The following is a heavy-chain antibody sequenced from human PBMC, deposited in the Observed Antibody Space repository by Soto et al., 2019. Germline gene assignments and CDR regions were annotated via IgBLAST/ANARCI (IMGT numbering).Heavy chain of an antibody. CDR1: GGSISSGGYY. CDR3: ASRVPGGSIGDYLDY. Sequence: PSETLSLTCPISGGSISSGGYYWSWIRQHPGKGLEWIGYIYYSGSTYYNPSLKSRVTISVDTSKNQFSLKLSSVTAADTAVYYCASRVPGGSIGDYLDYWGQGTLVTVSS. V-gene: IGHV4-31*03. CDR2: IYYSGST. D-gene: IGHD6-25*01. J-gene: IGHJ4*02.